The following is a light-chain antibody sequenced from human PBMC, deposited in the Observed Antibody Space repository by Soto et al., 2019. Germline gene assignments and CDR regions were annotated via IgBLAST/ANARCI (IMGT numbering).Light chain of an antibody. Sequence: ENVLTQSPGTLSLSPGKRPTLSFRASQSLSISYLAWCQHTPVLAPRLLIYDASGSATGIPDRFSGSGSGTDFTLTISRLEPEDFAVYYCQQYGSSPITFGQGTRLEIK. J-gene: IGKJ5*01. CDR2: DAS. CDR1: QSLSISY. V-gene: IGKV3D-20*01. CDR3: QQYGSSPIT.